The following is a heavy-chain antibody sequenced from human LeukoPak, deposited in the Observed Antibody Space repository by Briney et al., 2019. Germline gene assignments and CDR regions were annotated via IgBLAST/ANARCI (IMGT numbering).Heavy chain of an antibody. CDR1: GFTFSSYA. Sequence: GRSLRLSCAASGFTFSSYAMHWVRQAPGKGLEWVAVISYDGSNKYYADSVKGRFTISRDNAKNSLYLQMNSLKAEDTAAYYCARDNGFHDYWGQGTLVTVSS. CDR3: ARDNGFHDY. CDR2: ISYDGSNK. V-gene: IGHV3-30*04. D-gene: IGHD6-25*01. J-gene: IGHJ4*02.